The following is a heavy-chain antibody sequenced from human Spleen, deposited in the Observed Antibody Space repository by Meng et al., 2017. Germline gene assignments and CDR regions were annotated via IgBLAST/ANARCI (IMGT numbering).Heavy chain of an antibody. CDR1: GGSIGGYY. CDR2: IHYSVST. CDR3: ARLQGDWLGLDS. D-gene: IGHD2-21*01. Sequence: SETLSLTCTVSGGSIGGYYWSWIRQLPGKGLVWIGYIHYSVSTNYNPSLKSRVTISVDTSRNQFSLKLSSVTAADTAVYYCARLQGDWLGLDSWGQGTLVTVSS. V-gene: IGHV4-59*01. J-gene: IGHJ4*02.